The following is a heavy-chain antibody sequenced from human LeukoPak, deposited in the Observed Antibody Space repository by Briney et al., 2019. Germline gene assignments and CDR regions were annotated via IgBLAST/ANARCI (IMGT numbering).Heavy chain of an antibody. Sequence: ASVKVSCKASGFDFRDYFIHWVRQAPGEGLEWMGSINPDTEDSKIAQQFQGRVTMTRDTSISTAYMELSRLRSDDTAVYYCARDGDYYDSSGYGYMDVWGKGTTVTVSS. CDR2: INPDTEDS. J-gene: IGHJ6*03. CDR3: ARDGDYYDSSGYGYMDV. V-gene: IGHV1-2*02. D-gene: IGHD3-22*01. CDR1: GFDFRDYF.